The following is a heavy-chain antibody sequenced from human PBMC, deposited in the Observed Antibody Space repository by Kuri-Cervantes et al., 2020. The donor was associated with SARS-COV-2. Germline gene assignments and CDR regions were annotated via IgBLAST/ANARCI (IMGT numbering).Heavy chain of an antibody. CDR3: ASTTPYYDFWSGYYTPVFDY. CDR2: INHSGST. V-gene: IGHV4-34*01. Sequence: SETLSLTCAVYGGSFSGYYWSWIRQPPGKGLEWSGEINHSGSTNYNPSLKSRVTISVDTSKNQFSLKLSSVTAADTAVYYCASTTPYYDFWSGYYTPVFDYWGQGTLVTVSS. J-gene: IGHJ4*02. CDR1: GGSFSGYY. D-gene: IGHD3-3*01.